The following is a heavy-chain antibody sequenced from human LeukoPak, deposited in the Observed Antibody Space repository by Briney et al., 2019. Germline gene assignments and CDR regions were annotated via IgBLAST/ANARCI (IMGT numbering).Heavy chain of an antibody. J-gene: IGHJ4*02. CDR2: IRYDGSNK. V-gene: IGHV3-30*02. CDR3: AKDRGHYYGSGSSPPYFDY. CDR1: GFTFSSYG. D-gene: IGHD3-10*01. Sequence: PGGSLRLSCAASGFTFSSYGMHWVRQAPGKGLEWVAFIRYDGSNKYYADSVKGRFTISRDNSKNTLYLQMNSLRAEDTAVYYCAKDRGHYYGSGSSPPYFDYWGQGTLVTVSS.